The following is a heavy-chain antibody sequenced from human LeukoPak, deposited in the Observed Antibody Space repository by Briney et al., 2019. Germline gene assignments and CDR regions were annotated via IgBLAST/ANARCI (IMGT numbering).Heavy chain of an antibody. Sequence: GGSLRLSCAASGFTFNTYTMNWVRQAPGKGLEWVSSITASSTAIYSADSVKGRFTISRDNAKNFLYLQMNSLRAEDTAVYYCARTYYDILTGYNPSFDYWGQGILVTVSS. CDR3: ARTYYDILTGYNPSFDY. CDR1: GFTFNTYT. CDR2: ITASSTAI. J-gene: IGHJ4*02. V-gene: IGHV3-21*01. D-gene: IGHD3-9*01.